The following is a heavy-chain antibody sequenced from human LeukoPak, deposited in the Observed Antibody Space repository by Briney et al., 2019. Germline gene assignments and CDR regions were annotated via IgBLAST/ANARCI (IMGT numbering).Heavy chain of an antibody. CDR3: ALIAVAGKLIDY. Sequence: SETLSLTCTVSGGSISSYYWSWLRQPPGKGLEWIGYIFYSGSTNYNPSLKSRVTISIDTSKNQFSLKLSSVTAADTAVYYCALIAVAGKLIDYWGQGTLVTVSS. D-gene: IGHD6-19*01. CDR2: IFYSGST. CDR1: GGSISSYY. J-gene: IGHJ4*02. V-gene: IGHV4-59*01.